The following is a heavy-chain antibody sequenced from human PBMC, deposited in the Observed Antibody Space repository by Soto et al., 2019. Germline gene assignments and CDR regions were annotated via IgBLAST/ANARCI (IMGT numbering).Heavy chain of an antibody. CDR3: ARGQGQSSSSGEFFY. J-gene: IGHJ4*02. CDR1: GGSFSGYY. V-gene: IGHV4-34*01. CDR2: INHSGST. Sequence: SETLSLTCAVYGGSFSGYYWSWIRQPPGKGLEWIGEINHSGSTNYNPSLKSRVTISVDTSKNQFSLKLSSVTAADTAVYYCARGQGQSSSSGEFFYWGQGTLVTVSS. D-gene: IGHD6-6*01.